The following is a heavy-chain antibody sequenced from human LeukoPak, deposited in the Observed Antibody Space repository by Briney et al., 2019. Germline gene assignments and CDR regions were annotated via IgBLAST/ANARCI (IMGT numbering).Heavy chain of an antibody. J-gene: IGHJ4*02. D-gene: IGHD2-8*01. CDR3: AREGYGVPFDF. Sequence: GGSQRLSCAASGFTFSDYYMSWIRQAPGKGLEWVSYISSGGSMTDYADSVKGRFTISRDNAKNSLYLQMNSLRAEDTAVYYCAREGYGVPFDFWGQGTPVTVSS. V-gene: IGHV3-11*01. CDR2: ISSGGSMT. CDR1: GFTFSDYY.